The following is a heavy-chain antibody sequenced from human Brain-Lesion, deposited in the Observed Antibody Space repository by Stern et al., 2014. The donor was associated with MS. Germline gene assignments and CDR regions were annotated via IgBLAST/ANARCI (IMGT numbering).Heavy chain of an antibody. CDR1: GFTFGNYW. CDR2: ITEDGTEK. V-gene: IGHV3-7*01. D-gene: IGHD3-3*01. CDR3: ARVYNTIYGIVTQRGSGMDV. J-gene: IGHJ6*02. Sequence: EVQLVESGGGLVQPGGSLTLSCTAAGFTFGNYWMTWVRQAPGKGLEWVANITEDGTEKNYVDSVKGRFTISRDNARNSLYLQMNSLRVEDTGLYYCARVYNTIYGIVTQRGSGMDVWGQGTTVIVSS.